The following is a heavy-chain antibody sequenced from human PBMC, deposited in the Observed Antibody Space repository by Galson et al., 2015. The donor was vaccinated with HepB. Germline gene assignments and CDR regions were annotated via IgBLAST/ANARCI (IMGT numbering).Heavy chain of an antibody. D-gene: IGHD2-15*01. J-gene: IGHJ4*02. CDR2: ISYDGSNK. CDR1: GFTFSSYA. V-gene: IGHV3-30*04. Sequence: SLRLSCAASGFTFSSYAMHWVRQAPGKGLEWVAVISYDGSNKYYADSVKGRFTISRDNSKNTLYLQMNSLRAEDTAVYYCARGGFGNYWGQGTPVTVSS. CDR3: ARGGFGNY.